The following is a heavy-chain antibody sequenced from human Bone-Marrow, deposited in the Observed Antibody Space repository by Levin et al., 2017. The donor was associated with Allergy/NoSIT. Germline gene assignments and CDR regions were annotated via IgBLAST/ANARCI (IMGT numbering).Heavy chain of an antibody. CDR2: IYPRGNT. J-gene: IGHJ5*01. Sequence: SQTLSLTCTVSGDSISRSYWSWIRQPAGRGLEWLGRIYPRGNTNYNPSLKSRVTMSADMSRNDFSLKLTSVTAADTAMYYCARDDGYIYGGEFDSWGQGILVTVSS. V-gene: IGHV4-4*07. D-gene: IGHD5-18*01. CDR3: ARDDGYIYGGEFDS. CDR1: GDSISRSY.